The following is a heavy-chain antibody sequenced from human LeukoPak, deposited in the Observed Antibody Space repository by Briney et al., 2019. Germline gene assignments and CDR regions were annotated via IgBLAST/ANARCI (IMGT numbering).Heavy chain of an antibody. CDR2: INQDGSKK. J-gene: IGHJ4*02. V-gene: IGHV3-7*01. CDR1: GFTFDDYG. Sequence: GGSLRLSCAASGFTFDDYGMSWVRQAPGKGLEWVANINQDGSKKSYVDSVKGRFTISRDNAKNALYLQMNSLRAEDTGVYFCARGQTLTFWGQGTLVTASS. CDR3: ARGQTLTF.